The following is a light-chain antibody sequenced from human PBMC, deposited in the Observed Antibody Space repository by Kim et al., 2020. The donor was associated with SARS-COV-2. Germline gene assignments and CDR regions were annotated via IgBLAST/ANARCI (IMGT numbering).Light chain of an antibody. Sequence: QSITITCTGTSSDVGGYNDVSWYQQHPGKAPTLMIYDVSNRPSGVSNRFSGAKSGNTASLTISGLQAEDEADYYCSSYTSSSTLEVFGTGTKVTVL. CDR1: SSDVGGYND. V-gene: IGLV2-14*03. J-gene: IGLJ1*01. CDR2: DVS. CDR3: SSYTSSSTLEV.